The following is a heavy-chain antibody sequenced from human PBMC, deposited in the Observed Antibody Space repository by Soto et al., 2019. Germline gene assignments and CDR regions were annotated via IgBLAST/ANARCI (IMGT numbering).Heavy chain of an antibody. CDR2: IYYSGST. V-gene: IGHV4-59*08. D-gene: IGHD5-12*01. CDR3: ARHWLKSGYEDYLDY. CDR1: GCSISSYY. Sequence: SETLSLTCTFSGCSISSYYWSLIRQPPGKGLEWIGYIYYSGSTNYNPSLKSRVTISVDTSKNQFSLKLSSVTAADTAVYYCARHWLKSGYEDYLDYWGQGTLVTVSS. J-gene: IGHJ4*02.